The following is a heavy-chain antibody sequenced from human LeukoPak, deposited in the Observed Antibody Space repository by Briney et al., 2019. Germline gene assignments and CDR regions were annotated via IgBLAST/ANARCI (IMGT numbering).Heavy chain of an antibody. V-gene: IGHV3-23*01. D-gene: IGHD1-26*01. CDR2: ISGAGANT. Sequence: GGSLRLSCAASGFTFSTHAMNWVRQAPGKGLEWIATISGAGANTYYADSVKGRFTISRDNSKNTVYLQMNSLRVEDAAVYYCAKDDPTGRYLWGQGTLVTVSS. CDR1: GFTFSTHA. CDR3: AKDDPTGRYL. J-gene: IGHJ4*02.